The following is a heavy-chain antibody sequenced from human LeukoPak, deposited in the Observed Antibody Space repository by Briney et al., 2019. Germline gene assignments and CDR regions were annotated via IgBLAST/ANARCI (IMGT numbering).Heavy chain of an antibody. CDR2: INHSGST. V-gene: IGHV4-34*01. D-gene: IGHD3-16*01. Sequence: SETLSLTWAFYYGFFSGYYWSWLRQPPRKGLEWIGEINHSGSTNYNPSLKSRVTISVDTSKSQFSLKLSSVTAADTAVYYCARGHVWGSYSILTLDYWGQGTLVTVSS. J-gene: IGHJ4*02. CDR1: YGFFSGYY. CDR3: ARGHVWGSYSILTLDY.